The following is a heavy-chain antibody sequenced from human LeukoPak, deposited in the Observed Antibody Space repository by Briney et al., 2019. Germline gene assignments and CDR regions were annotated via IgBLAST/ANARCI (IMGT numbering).Heavy chain of an antibody. Sequence: GGSLRLSCAASGFTFSSYDFHWVRHAPGKGLEWVSAIGVAGDTYYADSVKGRFTISRENAANSLYLQMHSLRAGDTALYYCTREFCGSRAACAGGFYYDVWGRGTLVTVS. CDR2: IGVAGDT. D-gene: IGHD2-15*01. CDR1: GFTFSSYD. CDR3: TREFCGSRAACAGGFYYDV. J-gene: IGHJ2*01. V-gene: IGHV3-13*01.